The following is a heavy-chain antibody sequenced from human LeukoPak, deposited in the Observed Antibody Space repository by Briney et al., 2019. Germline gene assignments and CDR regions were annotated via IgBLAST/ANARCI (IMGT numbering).Heavy chain of an antibody. D-gene: IGHD1-1*01. J-gene: IGHJ4*02. Sequence: PGGSLRLSCAASGFTFSDYYMSWIRQAPGKGLEWVSTVGRSGVDTYYADSVRGRFTISKDSSKNTLQMNSLSAEDTAIYYCVKHSGGVYGNSDSWGQGILVTVSS. CDR3: VKHSGGVYGNSDS. V-gene: IGHV3-23*01. CDR2: VGRSGVDT. CDR1: GFTFSDYY.